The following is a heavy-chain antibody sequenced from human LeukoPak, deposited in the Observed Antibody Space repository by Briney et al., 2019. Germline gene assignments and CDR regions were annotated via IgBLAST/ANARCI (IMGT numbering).Heavy chain of an antibody. CDR3: VKDPTLRPAQSHDRFDP. Sequence: ASVKVSCKASGYTFTSFGISWVRQAPGQGLEWMGWISAYNGNTNYAQKFQGRVTMTTDTSTNTAYMELRSLRSDDTAVYYCVKDPTLRPAQSHDRFDPWGQGALVTVSS. V-gene: IGHV1-18*01. CDR1: GYTFTSFG. J-gene: IGHJ5*02. D-gene: IGHD1-1*01. CDR2: ISAYNGNT.